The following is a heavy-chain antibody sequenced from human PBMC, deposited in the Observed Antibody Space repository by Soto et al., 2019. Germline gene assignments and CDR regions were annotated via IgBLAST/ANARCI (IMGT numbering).Heavy chain of an antibody. V-gene: IGHV3-33*01. CDR3: ARAGWRQLVLGD. J-gene: IGHJ4*02. Sequence: GGSLRLSCAASGFTFSSYGMHWVRQAPGKGLEWVAVIWYDGSNKYYADSVKGRFTISRDNSKNTLCLQMNSLRAEDTAVYYCARAGWRQLVLGDWGQGTLVTVSS. CDR1: GFTFSSYG. CDR2: IWYDGSNK. D-gene: IGHD6-6*01.